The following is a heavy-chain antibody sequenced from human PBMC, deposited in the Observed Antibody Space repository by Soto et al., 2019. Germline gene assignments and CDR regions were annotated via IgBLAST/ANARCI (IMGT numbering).Heavy chain of an antibody. D-gene: IGHD3-3*01. CDR1: GFTFSSYA. J-gene: IGHJ4*02. CDR3: ARSSLKKRAYYDFWSGFGID. V-gene: IGHV3-30-3*01. Sequence: GGSLRLSCAASGFTFSSYAMHWVRQAPGKGLEWVAVISYDGSNKYYADSVKGRFTISRDNSKNTLYLQMNSLRAEDTAVYYCARSSLKKRAYYDFWSGFGIDWGQGTLVTVSS. CDR2: ISYDGSNK.